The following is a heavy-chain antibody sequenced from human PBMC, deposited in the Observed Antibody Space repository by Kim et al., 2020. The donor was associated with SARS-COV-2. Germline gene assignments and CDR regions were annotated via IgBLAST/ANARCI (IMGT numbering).Heavy chain of an antibody. CDR3: ARDRSGLFWSGYYTPVGGGSMDV. Sequence: ASVKVSCKASGYTFTSYAMNWVRQAPGQGLEWMGWINTNTGNPTYAQGFTGRFVFSLDTSVSTAYLQISSLKAEDTAVYYCARDRSGLFWSGYYTPVGGGSMDVWGQGTTVTVSS. V-gene: IGHV7-4-1*02. CDR1: GYTFTSYA. J-gene: IGHJ6*02. CDR2: INTNTGNP. D-gene: IGHD3-3*01.